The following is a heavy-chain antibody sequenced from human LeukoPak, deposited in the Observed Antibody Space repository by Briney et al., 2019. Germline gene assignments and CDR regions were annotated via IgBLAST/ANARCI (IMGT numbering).Heavy chain of an antibody. CDR3: ARGRYGYSYVADY. J-gene: IGHJ4*02. V-gene: IGHV4-34*01. CDR1: GGSFNGYY. D-gene: IGHD5-18*01. CDR2: INHSGST. Sequence: SETLSLTCAVYGGSFNGYYWSWIRQPPGKGLEWIGEINHSGSTNYNPSLKSRVTISVDTSKNQFSLKLSSVTAADTAVYYCARGRYGYSYVADYWGQGTLVTVSS.